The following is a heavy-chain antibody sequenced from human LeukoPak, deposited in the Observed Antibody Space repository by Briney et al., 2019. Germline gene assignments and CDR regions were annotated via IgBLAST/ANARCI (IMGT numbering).Heavy chain of an antibody. CDR2: ISSSGSTI. CDR3: ARDGVFWSGCYTDEEL. Sequence: PGGSLRLSCAASGFTFSSYEMNWVRQAPGKGLEWVSYISSSGSTIYYADSVKGRFTISRDNAKNSLYLQMNSLRAEDTAVYYCARDGVFWSGCYTDEELWGQGTLVTVSS. J-gene: IGHJ4*02. CDR1: GFTFSSYE. D-gene: IGHD3-3*01. V-gene: IGHV3-48*03.